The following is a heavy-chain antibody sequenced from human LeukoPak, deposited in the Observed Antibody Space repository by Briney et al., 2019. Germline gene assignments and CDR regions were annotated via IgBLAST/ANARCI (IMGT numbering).Heavy chain of an antibody. V-gene: IGHV4-59*12. D-gene: IGHD3-10*01. CDR3: ARYYYGSGSYSNTFQH. CDR1: GGSISSYY. CDR2: IYYSGST. Sequence: SKTLSLTCTVSGGSISSYYWSWIRQPPGKGLEWIGYIYYSGSTNYNPSLKSRVTISVDTSKNQFSLKLSSVTAADTAVYYCARYYYGSGSYSNTFQHWGQGTLVTVSS. J-gene: IGHJ1*01.